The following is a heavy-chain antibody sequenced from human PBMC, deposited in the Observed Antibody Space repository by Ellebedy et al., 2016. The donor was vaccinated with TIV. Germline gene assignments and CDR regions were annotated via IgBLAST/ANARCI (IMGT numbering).Heavy chain of an antibody. V-gene: IGHV3-30-3*01. J-gene: IGHJ4*02. CDR2: ISFDGSNK. CDR3: ARPSQGY. Sequence: PGGSLRLSCAASGFIFSSYAMHRVRQAPGKGLEWVAVISFDGSNKYYADSVKGRFTISRDNSKNTLYLQMNSLRVEDTAVYYCARPSQGYWGQGTLVTVSS. CDR1: GFIFSSYA.